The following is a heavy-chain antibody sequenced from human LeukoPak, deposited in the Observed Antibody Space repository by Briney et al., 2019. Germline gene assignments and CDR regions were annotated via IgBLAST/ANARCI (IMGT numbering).Heavy chain of an antibody. D-gene: IGHD3-10*01. CDR1: GGSISSYY. CDR3: ARESYGAGINWFDP. CDR2: IYTSEST. Sequence: SETLSLTCSVSGGSISSYYWSWMRQPAGKGLEGIGRIYTSESTNYNPSLKSQVTMSVDTTKNQFSLKLSSVTAADTAVYYCARESYGAGINWFDPWGQGTLVTVSS. J-gene: IGHJ5*02. V-gene: IGHV4-4*07.